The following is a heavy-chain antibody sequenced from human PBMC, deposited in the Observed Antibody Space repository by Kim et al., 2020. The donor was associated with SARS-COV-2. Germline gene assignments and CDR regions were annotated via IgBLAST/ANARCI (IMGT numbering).Heavy chain of an antibody. CDR1: GGSFSGYY. J-gene: IGHJ6*02. D-gene: IGHD6-13*01. CDR2: INHSGST. V-gene: IGHV4-34*01. CDR3: ARGTMGSSSWYVHYYYYYGMDV. Sequence: SETLSLTCAVYGGSFSGYYWSWIRQPPGKGLEWIGEINHSGSTNYNPSLKSRVTISVDTSKNQFSLKLSSVTAADTAVYYCARGTMGSSSWYVHYYYYYGMDVWGQGTTVTVSS.